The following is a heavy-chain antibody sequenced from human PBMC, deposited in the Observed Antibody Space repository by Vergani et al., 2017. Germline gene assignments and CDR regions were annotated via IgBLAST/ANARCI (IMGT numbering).Heavy chain of an antibody. CDR3: ARSRIYYGAGSPDY. D-gene: IGHD3-10*01. Sequence: QVQLQESGPGLVKPSETLSLICDVFDFISNGHYWSWIRQPPGKGLEWMGYVSFRGDTLYDPSVKGRMTISLNTSSNQFSLYLTSVTAADTAVYYCARSRIYYGAGSPDYWGQGTLVTVSS. V-gene: IGHV4-59*11. CDR2: VSFRGDT. CDR1: DFISNGHY. J-gene: IGHJ4*02.